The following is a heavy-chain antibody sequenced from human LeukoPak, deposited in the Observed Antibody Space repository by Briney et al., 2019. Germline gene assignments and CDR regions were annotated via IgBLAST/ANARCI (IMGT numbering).Heavy chain of an antibody. V-gene: IGHV4-61*01. CDR1: GGSISSSSYY. CDR2: IYYSGST. D-gene: IGHD6-13*01. CDR3: ARGGAAAGV. J-gene: IGHJ4*02. Sequence: PSETLSLTCTVSGGSISSSSYYWSWIRQPPGKGLEWIGYIYYSGSTNYNPSLKSRVTISVDTSKNQFSLKLSSVTAADTAVYYCARGGAAAGVWGQGTLVTVSS.